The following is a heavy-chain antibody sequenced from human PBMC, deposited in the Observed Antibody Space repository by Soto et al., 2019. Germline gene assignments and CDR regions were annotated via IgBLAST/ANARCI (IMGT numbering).Heavy chain of an antibody. Sequence: SETLSLTCSVSGDSIGSSTNYWGWIRQPPGKGLEWIGTIYHSGNTYYIPTLKSRVAISIDMSKNQFSLRLNSVTAADTAVYYCARHEWLQLWLVTEYWGQGALVTVSS. CDR2: IYHSGNT. D-gene: IGHD5-18*01. CDR1: GDSIGSSTNY. CDR3: ARHEWLQLWLVTEY. V-gene: IGHV4-39*01. J-gene: IGHJ4*02.